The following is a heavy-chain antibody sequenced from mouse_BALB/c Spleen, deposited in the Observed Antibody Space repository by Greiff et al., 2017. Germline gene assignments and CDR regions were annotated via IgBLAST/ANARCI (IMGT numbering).Heavy chain of an antibody. Sequence: EVKLVESGGGLVKPGGSLKLSCAASGFTFSSYAMSWVRQSPEKRLEWVACISNGGGSTYYPDTVKGRFTISRDNAKNTLYLQMSSLKSEDTAMYYCARQYDYDGEAWFAYWGQGTLVTVSA. CDR1: GFTFSSYA. V-gene: IGHV5-12-2*01. CDR2: ISNGGGST. J-gene: IGHJ3*01. D-gene: IGHD2-4*01. CDR3: ARQYDYDGEAWFAY.